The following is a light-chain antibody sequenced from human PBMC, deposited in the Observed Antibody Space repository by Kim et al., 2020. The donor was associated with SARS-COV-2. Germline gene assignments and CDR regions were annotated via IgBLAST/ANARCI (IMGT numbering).Light chain of an antibody. J-gene: IGKJ4*01. V-gene: IGKV1-17*01. CDR2: AVS. CDR3: QRHSTYPLA. Sequence: DIQMTQSPPSLSASVGDRVTITCRASQDIGNDLGWYQQKPGKAPKRLIYAVSSLQSGVPSRFSGSGSGTEFTLTISSLQPEDFATYYCQRHSTYPLAFGGGTKVDIK. CDR1: QDIGND.